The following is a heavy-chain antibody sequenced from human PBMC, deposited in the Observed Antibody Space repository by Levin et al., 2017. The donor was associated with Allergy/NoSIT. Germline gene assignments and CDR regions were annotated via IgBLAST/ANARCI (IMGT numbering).Heavy chain of an antibody. D-gene: IGHD2-15*01. J-gene: IGHJ3*02. CDR2: ITWDGGST. Sequence: LSLTCAASGFTFDDYPMHWVRQAPGKALEWVSLITWDGGSTYYADSVNGRFTISRDNSKNSLYLQMNSLRTEDTALYYCAKDWVGYDAFDIWGQGTMVTVSS. V-gene: IGHV3-43*01. CDR1: GFTFDDYP. CDR3: AKDWVGYDAFDI.